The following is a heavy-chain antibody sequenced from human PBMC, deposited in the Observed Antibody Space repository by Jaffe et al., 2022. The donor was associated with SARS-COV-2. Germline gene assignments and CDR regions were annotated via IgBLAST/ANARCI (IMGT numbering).Heavy chain of an antibody. CDR1: GFTFSSYA. D-gene: IGHD3-3*01. V-gene: IGHV3-30-3*01. J-gene: IGHJ4*02. Sequence: QVQLVESGGGVVQPGRSLRLSCAASGFTFSSYAMHWVRQAPGKGLEWVAVISYDGSNKYYADSVKGRFTISRDNSKNTLYLQMNSLRAEDTAVYYCARAPKSTLLEWLLLLDYWGQGTLVTVSS. CDR3: ARAPKSTLLEWLLLLDY. CDR2: ISYDGSNK.